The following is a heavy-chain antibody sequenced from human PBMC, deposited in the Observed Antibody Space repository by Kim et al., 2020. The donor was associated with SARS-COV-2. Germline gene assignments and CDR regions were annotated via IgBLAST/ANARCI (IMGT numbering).Heavy chain of an antibody. J-gene: IGHJ6*01. CDR1: GFNFSDFS. Sequence: GGSLRLSCSGSGFNFSDFSMNWIRQAPGKGLEWASYISGTDTSVYYADSIQGRFTISRDDANNLLYLEMNSLRADDTAVYYCARSKVEAVAGGYYGMDG. CDR2: ISGTDTSV. CDR3: ARSKVEAVAGGYYGMDG. V-gene: IGHV3-11*01. D-gene: IGHD1-26*01.